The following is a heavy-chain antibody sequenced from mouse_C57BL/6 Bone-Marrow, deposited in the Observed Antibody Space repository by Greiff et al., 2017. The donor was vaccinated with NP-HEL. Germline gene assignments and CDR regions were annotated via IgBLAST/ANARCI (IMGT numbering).Heavy chain of an antibody. D-gene: IGHD1-1*01. Sequence: DVKLVESGGGLVQPGGSLKLSCAASGFTFSDYYMYWVRQTPEKRLEWVAYISNGGGSTYYPDTVKGRFTISRDNAKNTLYLQMSRLKSEDTAMYYCARHDYYGSSYVWFAYWGQGTLVTVSA. CDR3: ARHDYYGSSYVWFAY. J-gene: IGHJ3*01. CDR2: ISNGGGST. CDR1: GFTFSDYY. V-gene: IGHV5-12*01.